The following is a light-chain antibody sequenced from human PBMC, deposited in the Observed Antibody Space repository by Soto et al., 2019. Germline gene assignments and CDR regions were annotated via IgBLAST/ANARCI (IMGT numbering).Light chain of an antibody. CDR1: QSVSNN. CDR3: QQYNNWPRGT. CDR2: GAS. J-gene: IGKJ1*01. V-gene: IGKV3-15*01. Sequence: IVMTQSPASLSVSPGEGATLSCRASQSVSNNLAWYQQKPGQAPRLLIYGASTRATGIPARFSGSGSGTDFTLTISSLQSEDFAVHYCQQYNNWPRGTIGQGTKVDIK.